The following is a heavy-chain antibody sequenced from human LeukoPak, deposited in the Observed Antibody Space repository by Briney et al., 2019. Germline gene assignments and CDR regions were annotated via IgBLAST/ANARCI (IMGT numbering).Heavy chain of an antibody. D-gene: IGHD3-3*01. V-gene: IGHV3-11*04. J-gene: IGHJ6*03. CDR3: ARDSYDFWSGYPYYYYYMDV. CDR1: GFTFCDYY. Sequence: PGGSLRLSCAASGFTFCDYYMSWIRQAPGKGLEWVSYISSSGSTIYYADSVKGRFTISRDNAKNSLYLQMNSLRAEDTAVYYCARDSYDFWSGYPYYYYYMDVWGKGTTVTVSS. CDR2: ISSSGSTI.